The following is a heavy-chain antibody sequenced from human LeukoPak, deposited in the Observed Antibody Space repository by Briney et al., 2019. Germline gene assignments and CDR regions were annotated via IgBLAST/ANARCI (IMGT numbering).Heavy chain of an antibody. V-gene: IGHV3-48*01. J-gene: IGHJ4*02. CDR1: GFTFSSYT. Sequence: GGSLRLSCAASGFTFSSYTMNWIRQAPGKGLEWISFINTKSKAIYYADAVKGRFTISRDNARNLLHLQMNSLRAEDTALYFCVRDQDWAFDYWGQGTLVTVSS. CDR2: INTKSKAI. D-gene: IGHD3-9*01. CDR3: VRDQDWAFDY.